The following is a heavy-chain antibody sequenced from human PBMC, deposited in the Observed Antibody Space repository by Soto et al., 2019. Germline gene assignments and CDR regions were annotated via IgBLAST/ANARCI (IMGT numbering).Heavy chain of an antibody. CDR2: ISSTTNYI. Sequence: GGSLRLSCAASGFTFTRYSMNWVRQAPGKGLEWVSSISSTTNYIYYGDSMKGRFTISRDNAKNSLYLEMNSLGAEDTAVYYCARESEDLTSNFDYWGQGALVTVSS. J-gene: IGHJ4*02. CDR1: GFTFTRYS. V-gene: IGHV3-21*06. CDR3: ARESEDLTSNFDY.